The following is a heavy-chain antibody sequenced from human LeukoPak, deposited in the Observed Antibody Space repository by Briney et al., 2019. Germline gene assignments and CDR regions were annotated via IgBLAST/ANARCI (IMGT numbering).Heavy chain of an antibody. Sequence: SETLSLTCTVSGGSISSSDYYWGWIRQPPGKGLEWIGTIYYSGSTYYNPSLKSRVTISVDTSKNQFSLKLSSVTAADTAVYYCARGRVVVVPAAIRRNNWFDPWGQGTLVTVSS. CDR1: GGSISSSDYY. V-gene: IGHV4-39*07. J-gene: IGHJ5*02. D-gene: IGHD2-2*02. CDR2: IYYSGST. CDR3: ARGRVVVVPAAIRRNNWFDP.